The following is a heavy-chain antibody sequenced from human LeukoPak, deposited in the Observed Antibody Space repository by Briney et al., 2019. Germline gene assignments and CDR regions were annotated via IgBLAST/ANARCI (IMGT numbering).Heavy chain of an antibody. J-gene: IGHJ4*02. D-gene: IGHD3-10*01. V-gene: IGHV4-34*01. CDR2: INHSGST. Sequence: SETLSLTCAVYGGSFSGYYWSWIRQPPGKGLEWIGEINHSGSTNYNPSLKSRVTISVDTSKNQFSLKLSSVTAADTAVYYCARHPRITSLGGHFDYWGQGTLVTVSS. CDR3: ARHPRITSLGGHFDY. CDR1: GGSFSGYY.